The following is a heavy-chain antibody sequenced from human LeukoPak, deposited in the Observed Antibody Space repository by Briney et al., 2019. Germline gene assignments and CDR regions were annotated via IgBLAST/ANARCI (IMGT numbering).Heavy chain of an antibody. V-gene: IGHV4-61*02. CDR3: ARDPDYYESSGSGGSYGMDV. D-gene: IGHD3-22*01. CDR1: GGSISSGSYY. CDR2: IYTSGST. Sequence: PSQTLSLTRTVSGGSISSGSYYWSWIRQPAGKGLEWIGRIYTSGSTNYNPSLKSRVTISVDTSKNQFSLKLSSVTAADTAVYYCARDPDYYESSGSGGSYGMDVWGQGTTVTVSS. J-gene: IGHJ6*02.